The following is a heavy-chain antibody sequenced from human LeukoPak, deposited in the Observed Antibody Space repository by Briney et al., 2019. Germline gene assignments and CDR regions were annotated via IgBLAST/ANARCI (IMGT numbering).Heavy chain of an antibody. J-gene: IGHJ5*02. CDR3: ARSSGVWFDP. D-gene: IGHD1-26*01. CDR2: IYYSRGT. CDR1: SDSISNSAYH. V-gene: IGHV4-39*07. Sequence: PSETLSLTCTVSSDSISNSAYHWGWIRQPPGRGLEWIGSIYYSRGTYYNPSLKSRVTISVDTSKNQFSLKLSSVTAADTAVYYCARSSGVWFDPWGQGTLVTVSS.